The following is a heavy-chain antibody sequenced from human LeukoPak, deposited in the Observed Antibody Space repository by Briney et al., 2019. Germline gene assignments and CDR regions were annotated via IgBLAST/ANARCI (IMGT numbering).Heavy chain of an antibody. CDR2: IRYDGSNK. V-gene: IGHV3-30*02. J-gene: IGHJ4*02. D-gene: IGHD3-10*01. CDR3: AKDRRLHPGYFDY. Sequence: GGSLRLSCAASGFTFSSYGMDWVRQAPGKGLEWVAFIRYDGSNKYYADSVKGRFTISRDNSKNTLYLQMNSLRAEDTAVSHCAKDRRLHPGYFDYWGQGTLVTVSS. CDR1: GFTFSSYG.